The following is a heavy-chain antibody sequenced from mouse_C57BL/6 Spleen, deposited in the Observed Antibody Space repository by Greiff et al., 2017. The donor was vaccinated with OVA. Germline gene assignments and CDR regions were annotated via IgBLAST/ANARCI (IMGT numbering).Heavy chain of an antibody. Sequence: EVKLVESEGGLVQPGSSMKLSCTASGFTFSDYYMAWVRQVPEKGLEWVANINYDGSSTYYLDSLKSRFIISRDNAKNILYLQMSSLKSEDTATYYCARVNYYGSYWYFDVWGTGTTVTVSS. CDR1: GFTFSDYY. D-gene: IGHD1-1*01. J-gene: IGHJ1*03. CDR2: INYDGSST. V-gene: IGHV5-16*01. CDR3: ARVNYYGSYWYFDV.